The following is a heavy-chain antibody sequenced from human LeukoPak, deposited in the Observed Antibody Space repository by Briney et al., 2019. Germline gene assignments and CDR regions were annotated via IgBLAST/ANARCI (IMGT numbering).Heavy chain of an antibody. V-gene: IGHV1-2*02. J-gene: IGHJ4*02. CDR3: ARDRRVYYDSSGYSWWSFDY. D-gene: IGHD3-22*01. CDR2: INPNSGGT. Sequence: ASVKVSCKASGYTFTGYYMHWVRQAPGQGLEWMGWINPNSGGTNYAQKFQGRVTMTRDTSISTAYMELSRLRSDDTAVYYCARDRRVYYDSSGYSWWSFDYSGQGTPVTVSS. CDR1: GYTFTGYY.